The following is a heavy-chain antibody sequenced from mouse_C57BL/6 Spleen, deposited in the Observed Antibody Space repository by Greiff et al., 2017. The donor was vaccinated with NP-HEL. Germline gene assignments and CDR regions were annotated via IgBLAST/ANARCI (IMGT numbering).Heavy chain of an antibody. Sequence: EVKLMDSEGGLVQPGSSMKLSCTASGFTFSDYYMAWVRQVPEKGLEWVANINYDGSSTYYLDSLKSRFIISRDNAKNILYLQMSSLKSEDTATYYCARDDHYGSSYGFAYWGQGTLVTVSA. CDR1: GFTFSDYY. CDR2: INYDGSST. D-gene: IGHD1-1*01. J-gene: IGHJ3*01. V-gene: IGHV5-16*01. CDR3: ARDDHYGSSYGFAY.